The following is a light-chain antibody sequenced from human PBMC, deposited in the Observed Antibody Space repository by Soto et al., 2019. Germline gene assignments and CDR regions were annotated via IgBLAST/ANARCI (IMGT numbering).Light chain of an antibody. CDR2: AAS. Sequence: EIVMTQSPPTLSVSPGERATLSCRASQSVRSDLAGYQQKPGQAPRLLIYAASTRATGIPARFSGSGSGTEFTLTISSLQSEDFAVYYCQQYNNWPPWTFGQGTKVEIK. CDR1: QSVRSD. CDR3: QQYNNWPPWT. V-gene: IGKV3-15*01. J-gene: IGKJ1*01.